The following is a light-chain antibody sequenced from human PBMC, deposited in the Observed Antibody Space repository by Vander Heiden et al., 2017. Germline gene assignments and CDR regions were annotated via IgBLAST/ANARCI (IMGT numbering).Light chain of an antibody. V-gene: IGKV3-11*01. CDR2: DAS. J-gene: IGKJ2*01. CDR3: QRRSNWPPYVYT. CDR1: QSVNSY. Sequence: EIVLTQSPATLSLSPGESATLSCRASQSVNSYLAWYQHNPGQPPRLLIYDASKRATGIPVRFTGSGSGTDFTLTISSLEPEDSAVYYCQRRSNWPPYVYTFGQGTKLEIK.